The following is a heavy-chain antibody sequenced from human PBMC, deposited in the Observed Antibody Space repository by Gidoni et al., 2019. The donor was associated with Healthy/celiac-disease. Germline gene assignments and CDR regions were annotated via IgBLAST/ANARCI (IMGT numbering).Heavy chain of an antibody. CDR1: GGTFSSYA. D-gene: IGHD5-12*01. CDR3: ASRDIVAIVPSYYYYGMDV. V-gene: IGHV1-69*06. J-gene: IGHJ6*02. CDR2: IIPIFGTA. Sequence: QVQLVQSGAEVKKPGSSVKVSCKASGGTFSSYAISWVRQAPGQGLEWMGGIIPIFGTANYAQKFQGRVTITADKSTSTAYMELSSLRSEDTAVYYCASRDIVAIVPSYYYYGMDVWGQGTTVTVSS.